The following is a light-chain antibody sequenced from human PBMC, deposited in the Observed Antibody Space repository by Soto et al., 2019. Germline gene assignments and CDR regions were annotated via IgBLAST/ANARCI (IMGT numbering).Light chain of an antibody. V-gene: IGKV1-39*01. CDR1: QRITTY. Sequence: IHMTQSPSSLSASVGDRVTITCRASQRITTYLNWYQQKPGKAPKLLISTAATLQGGVPSRFSGSGSGTDFTLTIDPLQPEDFATYFCQQSYSTPYTFGQGTKLEIK. J-gene: IGKJ2*01. CDR3: QQSYSTPYT. CDR2: TAA.